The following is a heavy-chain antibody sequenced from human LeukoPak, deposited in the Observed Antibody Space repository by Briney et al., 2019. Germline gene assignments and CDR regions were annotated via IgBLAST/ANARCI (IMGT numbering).Heavy chain of an antibody. J-gene: IGHJ4*02. CDR2: IIPIFGTA. Sequence: ASVKVSRKASGGTFSSYAISWVRQAPGQGLEWMGGIIPIFGTANYAQKFQGRVTITADESTSTAYMELSSLRSEDTAVYYCARYYYYDSSGYDWGQGTLVAVSS. CDR1: GGTFSSYA. D-gene: IGHD3-22*01. CDR3: ARYYYYDSSGYD. V-gene: IGHV1-69*01.